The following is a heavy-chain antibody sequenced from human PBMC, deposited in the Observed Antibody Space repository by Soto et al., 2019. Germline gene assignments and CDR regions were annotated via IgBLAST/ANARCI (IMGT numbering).Heavy chain of an antibody. D-gene: IGHD3-3*01. CDR3: ARDRRRTYYDFWSGFGGAYYYGMDV. Sequence: LRLSCAASGFTFSSYDMHWVRQATGKGLEWVSAIGTAGDTYYPGSVKGRFTISRENAKNSLYLQMNSLRAGDTAVYYCARDRRRTYYDFWSGFGGAYYYGMDVWGQGTTVTVSS. CDR2: IGTAGDT. CDR1: GFTFSSYD. J-gene: IGHJ6*02. V-gene: IGHV3-13*01.